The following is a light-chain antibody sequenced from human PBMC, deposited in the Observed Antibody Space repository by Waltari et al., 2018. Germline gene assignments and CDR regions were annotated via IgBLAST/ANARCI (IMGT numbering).Light chain of an antibody. CDR1: QSISSY. V-gene: IGKV3-15*01. Sequence: EIVMTQSPATLSVSPGERATLSCRASQSISSYLAWYQQRPGQAPRLLIYGASTRATGIPARFSGSGSGTEFTLTISSMQSEDFAVYFCLQYNNWPPRYTFGQGTKLEIK. J-gene: IGKJ2*01. CDR2: GAS. CDR3: LQYNNWPPRYT.